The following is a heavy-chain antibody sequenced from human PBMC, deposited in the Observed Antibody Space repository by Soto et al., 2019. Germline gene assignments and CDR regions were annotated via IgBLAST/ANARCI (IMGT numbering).Heavy chain of an antibody. CDR3: ARALYIPPYDILTAEHPYYFDY. Sequence: QVQLVQSGAEVKKPGSSVKVSCKASGGTFSSYTISWVRQAPGQGLEWMGRIIPILGIANYAQKFQGRVTITADKSTSTAYMELSSLRSEDTAVYYCARALYIPPYDILTAEHPYYFDYWGQGTLVTVSS. CDR2: IIPILGIA. J-gene: IGHJ4*02. CDR1: GGTFSSYT. D-gene: IGHD3-9*01. V-gene: IGHV1-69*02.